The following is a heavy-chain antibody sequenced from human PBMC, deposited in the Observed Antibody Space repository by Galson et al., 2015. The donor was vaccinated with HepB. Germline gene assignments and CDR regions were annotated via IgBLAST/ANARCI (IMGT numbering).Heavy chain of an antibody. J-gene: IGHJ4*01. V-gene: IGHV3-30*04. CDR3: ARASTSGWYLAPLDF. CDR1: GFSFRNYA. Sequence: SLRLSCAASGFSFRNYAMHWARQAPGKGLEWVGVVTFDGSMDYYADSVRGRFTISKDSSSLYLQMNRLRPEDSALYFCARASTSGWYLAPLDFWGHGTLVTVSS. D-gene: IGHD6-19*01. CDR2: VTFDGSMD.